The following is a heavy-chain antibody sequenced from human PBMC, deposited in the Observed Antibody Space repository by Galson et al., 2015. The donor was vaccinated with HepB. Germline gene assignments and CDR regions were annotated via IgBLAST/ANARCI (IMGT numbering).Heavy chain of an antibody. V-gene: IGHV3-30*04. J-gene: IGHJ2*01. Sequence: SLRLSCAGSGFTFNIYPMHWVRQPPGKGLEWVSVISYNGRYTNYADSGKGRFTIFRDNSKNTVYLQMNSPRPEDTAVYFCARARGQGAGDYENWYFDLWGRGTLVTVSS. CDR2: ISYNGRYT. D-gene: IGHD4-17*01. CDR1: GFTFNIYP. CDR3: ARARGQGAGDYENWYFDL.